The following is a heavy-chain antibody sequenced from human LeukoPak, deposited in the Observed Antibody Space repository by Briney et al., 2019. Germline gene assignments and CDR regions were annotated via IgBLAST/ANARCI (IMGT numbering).Heavy chain of an antibody. D-gene: IGHD3-3*01. CDR3: ARGGPRDYDFWSGYAWWFDP. CDR2: IYYSGST. V-gene: IGHV4-59*12. CDR1: GGSISSYY. Sequence: SETLSLTCTVSGGSISSYYWSWIRQPPGKGLEWIGYIYYSGSTNYNPSLMSRITISVDRSKNQFSLKLSSVTAADTAVYYCARGGPRDYDFWSGYAWWFDPWGQGTLVTVSS. J-gene: IGHJ5*02.